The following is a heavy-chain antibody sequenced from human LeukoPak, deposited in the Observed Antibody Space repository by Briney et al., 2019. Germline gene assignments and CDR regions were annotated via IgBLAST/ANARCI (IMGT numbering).Heavy chain of an antibody. CDR2: ISYDGSNK. Sequence: PGGSLRLSCAASGFTFSSYGMHWVRQAPGKGLEWVAVISYDGSNKYYADSVKGRFTISRDNSKNTLYLQMNSLRAEDTAVYYCAKFIVLRYFDWLNAGVGGESEDYWGQGTLVTVSS. D-gene: IGHD3-9*01. V-gene: IGHV3-30*18. CDR3: AKFIVLRYFDWLNAGVGGESEDY. CDR1: GFTFSSYG. J-gene: IGHJ4*02.